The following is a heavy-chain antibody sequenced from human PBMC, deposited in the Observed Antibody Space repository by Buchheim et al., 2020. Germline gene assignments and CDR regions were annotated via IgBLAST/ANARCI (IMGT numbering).Heavy chain of an antibody. CDR3: AKDEDDYGDYDYYYYYGMDV. V-gene: IGHV3-23*01. J-gene: IGHJ6*02. CDR1: GFTFSSYA. D-gene: IGHD4-17*01. Sequence: EVQLLESGGGLVQPGGSLRLSCAASGFTFSSYAMSWVRQAPGQGLEWVSAISGSGGSTYYADSVKGRFTISRANSKNTLYLQMNSLRAEDTAVYYCAKDEDDYGDYDYYYYYGMDVWGQGTT. CDR2: ISGSGGST.